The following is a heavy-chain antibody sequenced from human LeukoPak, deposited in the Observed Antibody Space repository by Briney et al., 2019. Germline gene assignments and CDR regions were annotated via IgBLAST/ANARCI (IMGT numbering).Heavy chain of an antibody. D-gene: IGHD3-10*01. J-gene: IGHJ4*02. CDR2: IYFTGNYI. Sequence: RGSLRLSCVTSGFTFSRYSMRWVRQAPGKGLEWVSSIYFTGNYISYADSVKGRFTISRDNAKNSLYLQMNSLRAEDTAVYYCAREFNTVGNFDYWGQGTLVTVSS. CDR3: AREFNTVGNFDY. CDR1: GFTFSRYS. V-gene: IGHV3-21*01.